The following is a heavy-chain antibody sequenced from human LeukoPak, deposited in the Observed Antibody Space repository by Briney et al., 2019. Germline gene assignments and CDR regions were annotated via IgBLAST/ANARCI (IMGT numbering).Heavy chain of an antibody. D-gene: IGHD3-22*01. CDR1: GFTFSSYA. CDR2: ISYDGSNK. CDR3: ARVNNYYDSPFRY. Sequence: PGGSLRLSCAASGFTFSSYAMHWVRQAPGKGLEWVAVISYDGSNKYYAHSVKGRFTISRDNSKNTLYLQVNSLRAEDTAVYYCARVNNYYDSPFRYWGQGTLVTVSS. V-gene: IGHV3-30*04. J-gene: IGHJ4*02.